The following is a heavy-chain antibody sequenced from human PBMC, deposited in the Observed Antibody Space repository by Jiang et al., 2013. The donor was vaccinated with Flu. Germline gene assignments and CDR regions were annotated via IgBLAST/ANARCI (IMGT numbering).Heavy chain of an antibody. D-gene: IGHD5-24*01. CDR2: IYPSGST. Sequence: YWNWVRQTPGRGLEWIGNIYPSGSTNLNPSLRSRVTISVHTSKNEFSLRLNSVTAADTAVYYCARATIHFGMDVWGQGTTVTVSS. V-gene: IGHV4-59*01. CDR3: ARATIHFGMDV. J-gene: IGHJ6*02. CDR1: Y.